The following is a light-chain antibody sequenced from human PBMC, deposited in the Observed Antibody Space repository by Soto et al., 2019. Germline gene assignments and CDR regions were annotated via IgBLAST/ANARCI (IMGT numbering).Light chain of an antibody. Sequence: EIVMTQSPATLSVSPGERATLSCRASQSVSSNLAWYQQKPGQAPSLLIYGASTRATGIPARFSGSGSGTEFTLTISRLQSEDFAVYYCQQYNNWPPRYTFGQGTKLEIK. V-gene: IGKV3-15*01. J-gene: IGKJ2*01. CDR3: QQYNNWPPRYT. CDR2: GAS. CDR1: QSVSSN.